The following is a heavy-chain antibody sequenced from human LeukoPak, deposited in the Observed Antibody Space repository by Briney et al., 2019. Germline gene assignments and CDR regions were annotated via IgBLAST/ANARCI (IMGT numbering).Heavy chain of an antibody. J-gene: IGHJ4*02. D-gene: IGHD2-21*02. CDR2: INSDGIST. CDR3: ARGLPYCGGDCFRALDY. CDR1: GFTFSNYW. V-gene: IGHV3-74*01. Sequence: PGGSLRLSCAASGFTFSNYWMHWVRQAPGKGLVWVSRINSDGISTGYADSVKGRFTVTRDNAKNSMYLQMNSLRDEDTAVYYCARGLPYCGGDCFRALDYWGQGTLVTVSS.